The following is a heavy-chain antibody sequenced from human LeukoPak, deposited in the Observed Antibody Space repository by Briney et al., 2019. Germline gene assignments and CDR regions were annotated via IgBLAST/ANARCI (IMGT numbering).Heavy chain of an antibody. D-gene: IGHD5-18*01. V-gene: IGHV3-21*04. CDR3: AKGYSYVPQYYFVY. CDR1: GFTFSSYS. Sequence: GGSLRLSCAVSGFTFSSYSMNWVRQAPGKGLEWVSSISYSSSYIYYADSVKGRFTISRDNAKNSLYLQMNSLRAEDTALYYCAKGYSYVPQYYFVYWGQRTLVTVSS. J-gene: IGHJ4*02. CDR2: ISYSSSYI.